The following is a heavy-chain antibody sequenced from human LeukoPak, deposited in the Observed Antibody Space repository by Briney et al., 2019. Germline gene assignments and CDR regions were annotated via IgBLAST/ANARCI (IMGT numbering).Heavy chain of an antibody. V-gene: IGHV1-69*01. D-gene: IGHD2-15*01. J-gene: IGHJ4*02. CDR2: IIPIFGTA. CDR3: ARVAVYCSGGSCYLPDLSYFDY. Sequence: SVKVSCEASGGTFSSYAISWVRQAPGQGLEWMGGIIPIFGTANYAQKFQGRVTITADESTSTAYMELSSLRSEDTAVYYCARVAVYCSGGSCYLPDLSYFDYWGQGTLVTVSS. CDR1: GGTFSSYA.